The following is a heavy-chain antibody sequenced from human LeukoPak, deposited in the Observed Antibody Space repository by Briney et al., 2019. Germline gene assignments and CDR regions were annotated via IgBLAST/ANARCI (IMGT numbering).Heavy chain of an antibody. CDR2: ISTSGGST. Sequence: PGGSLRLSCAASGFIFSSYGMSWVRQAPGKGLEWVSAISTSGGSTYYADSVKGRFTISRDNSKNTLYLQMNSLRAEDTAVYYCARQWELGFYFDYWGQGTLVTVSS. CDR3: ARQWELGFYFDY. CDR1: GFIFSSYG. D-gene: IGHD1-26*01. V-gene: IGHV3-23*01. J-gene: IGHJ4*02.